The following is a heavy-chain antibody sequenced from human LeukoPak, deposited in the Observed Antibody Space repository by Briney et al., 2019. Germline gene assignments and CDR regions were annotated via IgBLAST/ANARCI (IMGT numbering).Heavy chain of an antibody. V-gene: IGHV1-2*02. CDR1: GYTFTSYY. Sequence: ASVKVSCKASGYTFTSYYMHWVRQAPGQGLEWMGWINPNSGGTNYAQKFQGRVTMTWDTSISTAYMELSSLRSDDTAVYYCTSGTYYYDSSVLDWGQGTLVTVSS. CDR2: INPNSGGT. CDR3: TSGTYYYDSSVLD. J-gene: IGHJ4*02. D-gene: IGHD3-22*01.